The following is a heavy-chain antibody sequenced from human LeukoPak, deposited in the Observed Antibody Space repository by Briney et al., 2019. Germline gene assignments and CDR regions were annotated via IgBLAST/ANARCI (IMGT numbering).Heavy chain of an antibody. Sequence: GGSLRLSCAASGFTFSSYAMNWVRRAPGKGLEWVSVISGSGDNTNYADSVKGRYTISRDNSKNALYLQMNSLRAEDTAVYHCAKDQGYYYGSGSYYDYWGQGTLVTVSS. CDR2: ISGSGDNT. CDR3: AKDQGYYYGSGSYYDY. J-gene: IGHJ4*02. V-gene: IGHV3-23*01. D-gene: IGHD3-10*01. CDR1: GFTFSSYA.